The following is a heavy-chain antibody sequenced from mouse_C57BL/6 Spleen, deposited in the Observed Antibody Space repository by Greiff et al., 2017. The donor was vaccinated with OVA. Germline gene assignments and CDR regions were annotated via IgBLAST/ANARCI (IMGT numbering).Heavy chain of an antibody. J-gene: IGHJ3*01. Sequence: EVHLVESGGGLVKPGGSLKLSCAASGFTFSDYGMHWVRQAPEKGLEWVAYISSGSSTIYYADTVKGRFTISRDNAKNTLFLQMTSLRSEDTAMYYCAKTAQALAWFAYWGQGTLVTVSA. CDR1: GFTFSDYG. V-gene: IGHV5-17*01. CDR2: ISSGSSTI. D-gene: IGHD3-2*02. CDR3: AKTAQALAWFAY.